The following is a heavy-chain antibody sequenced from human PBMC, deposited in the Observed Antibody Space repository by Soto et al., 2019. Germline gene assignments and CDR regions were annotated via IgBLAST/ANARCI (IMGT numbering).Heavy chain of an antibody. J-gene: IGHJ3*02. D-gene: IGHD3-16*02. CDR2: LNAGNSNR. Sequence: ASVKVSCKASGYTFTNNAIHWVRQAPGQRLEWLGWLNAGNSNREYSQKFQGRIIMTKDTSASTAYMELSSLISEDTAVYYYARGYDFVWGSDRSDAFYIWG. CDR1: GYTFTNNA. V-gene: IGHV1-3*01. CDR3: ARGYDFVWGSDRSDAFYI.